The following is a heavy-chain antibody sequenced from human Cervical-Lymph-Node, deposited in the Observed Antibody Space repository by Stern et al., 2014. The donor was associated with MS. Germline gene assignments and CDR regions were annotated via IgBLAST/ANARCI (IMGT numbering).Heavy chain of an antibody. V-gene: IGHV5-51*03. D-gene: IGHD1-14*01. CDR3: ARHGGPNWNHEAHNWFDP. CDR1: EYNFNTHW. CDR2: IHTGDSDT. Sequence: EVQLVESGAEVKKPGESLKISCKGSEYNFNTHWIAWVRQMPGKGLEGLGNIHTGDSDTRYNPSLQGQVSISADKSITTAYLHFSSLKASDSAMYFCARHGGPNWNHEAHNWFDPWGQGTLVTVSS. J-gene: IGHJ5*02.